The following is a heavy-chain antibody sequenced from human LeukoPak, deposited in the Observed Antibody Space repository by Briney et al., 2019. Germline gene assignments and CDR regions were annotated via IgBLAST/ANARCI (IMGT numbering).Heavy chain of an antibody. V-gene: IGHV1-46*01. CDR3: ARDRNYDILTGCPANI. Sequence: ASVKVSCKASGYTFTSYYMHWVRQAPGQGLEWMGIINPSGGSTSYAQKFQGRVTMTRDTSTSTVYMELSSLRSEDTAVYYCARDRNYDILTGCPANIWGQGTMVTVSS. J-gene: IGHJ3*02. D-gene: IGHD3-9*01. CDR2: INPSGGST. CDR1: GYTFTSYY.